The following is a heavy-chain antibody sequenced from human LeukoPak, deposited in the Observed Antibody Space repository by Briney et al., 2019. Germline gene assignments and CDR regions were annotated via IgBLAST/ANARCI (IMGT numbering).Heavy chain of an antibody. CDR2: IYYSGST. D-gene: IGHD2-15*01. Sequence: SETLPLTCTVSGGSISSSSYYWGWIRQPPGKGLEWIGSIYYSGSTYYNPSLKSRVTISVATSKNQFSLKLSSVTAADTAVYYCARLSGSGDTDYWGQGTLVTVSS. J-gene: IGHJ4*02. CDR3: ARLSGSGDTDY. CDR1: GGSISSSSYY. V-gene: IGHV4-39*01.